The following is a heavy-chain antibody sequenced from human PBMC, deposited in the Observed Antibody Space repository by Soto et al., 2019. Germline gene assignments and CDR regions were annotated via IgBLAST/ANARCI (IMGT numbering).Heavy chain of an antibody. CDR3: ARSRANYYDSRGYYYSTFDY. V-gene: IGHV1-69*12. CDR1: GGTFSSYA. CDR2: IIPMFGTA. J-gene: IGHJ4*02. Sequence: QVQLVQSGAEVKKPGSSVKGSCKTSGGTFSSYAISWVRQAPGQGLEWMGGIIPMFGTANYAQKFQGRVTITADESTSTAYMELSSLRSEDTAVYYCARSRANYYDSRGYYYSTFDYWGQGTLVTVSS. D-gene: IGHD3-22*01.